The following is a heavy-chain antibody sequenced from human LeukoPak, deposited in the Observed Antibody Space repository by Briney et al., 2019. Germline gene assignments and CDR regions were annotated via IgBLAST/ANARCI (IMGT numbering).Heavy chain of an antibody. CDR1: GFTFNNYA. J-gene: IGHJ6*03. Sequence: PGGSLRLSCAASGFTFNNYAMSWVRQAPGKGLEWVSTITGSGGSTYSADSVKGRLTISRDNSKNTLYLQMNSLRADDTALYYCARNQDSSWYYYYRDVWGKGTTVTVSS. V-gene: IGHV3-23*01. CDR2: ITGSGGST. D-gene: IGHD6-13*01. CDR3: ARNQDSSWYYYYRDV.